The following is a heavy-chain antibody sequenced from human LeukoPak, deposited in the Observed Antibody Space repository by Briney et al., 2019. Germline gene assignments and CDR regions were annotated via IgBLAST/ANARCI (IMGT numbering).Heavy chain of an antibody. J-gene: IGHJ3*02. CDR3: ARARMVVVPAAIENAFDI. Sequence: GGSLRLSCAASGFTVSSNYMSWVRQAPGKGLEWVSVIYSGGSTYYADSVKGRFTISRDNAKNSLYLQMNSLRAEDTAVYYCARARMVVVPAAIENAFDIWGQGTMVTVSS. CDR1: GFTVSSNY. D-gene: IGHD2-2*02. CDR2: IYSGGST. V-gene: IGHV3-66*01.